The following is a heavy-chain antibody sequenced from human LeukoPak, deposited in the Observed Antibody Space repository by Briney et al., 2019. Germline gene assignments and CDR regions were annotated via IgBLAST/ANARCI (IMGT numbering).Heavy chain of an antibody. CDR3: ARGSPPAVYGSGPSYEAFDI. J-gene: IGHJ3*02. CDR2: IYSGGST. Sequence: GGSLRLSCAASGFTVSSNYMSWVRQAPGKGLEWVSVIYSGGSTYYADSVKGRFTISRDNSKNTLYLQMNSLRAEDTAVYYCARGSPPAVYGSGPSYEAFDIWGQGTMVTVSS. D-gene: IGHD3-10*01. CDR1: GFTVSSNY. V-gene: IGHV3-66*01.